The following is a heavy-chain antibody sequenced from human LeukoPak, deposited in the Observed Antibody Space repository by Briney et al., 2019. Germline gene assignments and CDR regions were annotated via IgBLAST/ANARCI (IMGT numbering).Heavy chain of an antibody. CDR3: ARDQEGGLYYYDSSGYTPLGAFDI. CDR1: GFSFRSYS. Sequence: GGSLRLSCAASGFSFRSYSMNWVRQAPGKGLEWVSFISSSSTYIYYADSMKGRFTISRDNSKNTLYLQMNSLRAEDTAVYYCARDQEGGLYYYDSSGYTPLGAFDIWGQGTMVTVSS. J-gene: IGHJ3*02. V-gene: IGHV3-21*01. D-gene: IGHD3-22*01. CDR2: ISSSSTYI.